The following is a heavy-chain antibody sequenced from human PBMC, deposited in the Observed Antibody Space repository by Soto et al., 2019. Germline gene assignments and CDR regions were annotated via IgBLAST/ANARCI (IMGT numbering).Heavy chain of an antibody. CDR2: ISYDGSNK. CDR1: GFTFSSYA. J-gene: IGHJ4*02. CDR3: ARDKSGSLDY. D-gene: IGHD1-26*01. V-gene: IGHV3-30-3*01. Sequence: QVQLVESGGGVVQPGRSLRLSCAASGFTFSSYAMHWVRQALGKGLEWVAVISYDGSNKYYADSVKGRFTISRDNSKNTLYLQMNSRRAEDTAVYYCARDKSGSLDYWGQGTLVTVSS.